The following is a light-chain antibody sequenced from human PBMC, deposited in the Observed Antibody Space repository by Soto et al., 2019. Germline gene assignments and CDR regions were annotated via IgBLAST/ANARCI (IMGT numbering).Light chain of an antibody. CDR2: DAS. J-gene: IGKJ5*01. Sequence: DIQMTQSPSSLSVSVGDRVTITCRASQDISNYLNWYQQKPGKAPKLLIYDASNLETGVPSRFSGSGSGTDFTFTISSLQPEDIATYYCQQYDNVPITFGQGTRLEIK. CDR3: QQYDNVPIT. V-gene: IGKV1-33*01. CDR1: QDISNY.